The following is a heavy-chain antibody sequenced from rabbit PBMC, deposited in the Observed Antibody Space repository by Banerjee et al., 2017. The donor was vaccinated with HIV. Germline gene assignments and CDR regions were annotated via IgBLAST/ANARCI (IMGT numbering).Heavy chain of an antibody. D-gene: IGHD4-2*01. CDR2: IYAGSGST. CDR1: GFSFSTSYY. J-gene: IGHJ4*01. CDR3: ARDAGYAGSNL. V-gene: IGHV1S45*01. Sequence: QEQLEESGGDLVKPEGSLTITCTASGFSFSTSYYMCWVRQAPGKGLEWIGCIYAGSGSTYYARWAKGRFTISKTSSTTVTLQMTSLTAADTATYFCARDAGYAGSNLWGPGTLVTVS.